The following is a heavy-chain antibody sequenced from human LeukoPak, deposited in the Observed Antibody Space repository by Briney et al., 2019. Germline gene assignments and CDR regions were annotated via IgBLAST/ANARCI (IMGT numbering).Heavy chain of an antibody. J-gene: IGHJ4*02. CDR2: INPRGGST. V-gene: IGHV1-46*01. CDR3: ARGGGPGNYPFDF. CDR1: GYTFTTYY. D-gene: IGHD1-7*01. Sequence: GASVTVSYKASGYTFTTYYMHWVRQAPGQGLEWVGIINPRGGSTTYAQKFQGRVTITRDTATSTVHLELRSLKSYDTAVYSCARGGGPGNYPFDFWGQGTLVTVSS.